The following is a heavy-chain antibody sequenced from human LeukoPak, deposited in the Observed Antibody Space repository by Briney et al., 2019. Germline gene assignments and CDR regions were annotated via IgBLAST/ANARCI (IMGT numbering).Heavy chain of an antibody. Sequence: GSLRLSCAASGFTFSTYAVSWVRQAPGQGLEWVSAISGSGTSTNYADSVKGRFTVSRDNSKNTLYLRMNSLRAADTAVYYCTSAGASDWVPFDYWGQGTLVTVSS. CDR1: GFTFSTYA. D-gene: IGHD1-26*01. CDR2: ISGSGTST. CDR3: TSAGASDWVPFDY. J-gene: IGHJ4*02. V-gene: IGHV3-23*01.